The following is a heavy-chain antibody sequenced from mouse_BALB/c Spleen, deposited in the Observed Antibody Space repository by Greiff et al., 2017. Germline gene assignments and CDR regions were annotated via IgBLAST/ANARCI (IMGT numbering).Heavy chain of an antibody. D-gene: IGHD2-1*01. CDR2: SRNKANDYTT. V-gene: IGHV7-1*02. J-gene: IGHJ2*01. CDR3: ARGLYGNYFDY. CDR1: GFTFSDFY. Sequence: EVKLVESGGGLVQPGGSLRLSCATSGFTFSDFYMEWVRQPPGKGLEWIAASRNKANDYTTEYSASVKGRFIVSRDTSQSILYLQMNALRAEDTAIYYCARGLYGNYFDYWGQGTTLTVSS.